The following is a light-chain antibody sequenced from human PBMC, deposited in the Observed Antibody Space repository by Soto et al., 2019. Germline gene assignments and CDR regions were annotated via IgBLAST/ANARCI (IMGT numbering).Light chain of an antibody. Sequence: DIQMTQSPSTLSASVGDRVTITCRASQSISSWLAWYQQKPGKAPKLLIYDASSLESGVPSRFSGSGSGTEFNLTISSLQPDDFATYYCQQYNSYSHVTFGQGTKVEIK. CDR2: DAS. CDR1: QSISSW. V-gene: IGKV1-5*01. CDR3: QQYNSYSHVT. J-gene: IGKJ1*01.